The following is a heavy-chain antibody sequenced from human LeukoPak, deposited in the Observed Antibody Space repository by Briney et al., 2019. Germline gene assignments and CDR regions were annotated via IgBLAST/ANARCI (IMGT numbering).Heavy chain of an antibody. CDR3: ARDEYSSSGDDY. V-gene: IGHV1-46*01. CDR1: GYTFTIYY. J-gene: IGHJ4*02. D-gene: IGHD6-13*01. CDR2: INPSGGNT. Sequence: ASVKVSCKASGYTFTIYYMHWVRQAPGQGLEWMGIINPSGGNTNYAQEFQGRVTMTRDMSTSTVYMELSSLRSEDTAVYYCARDEYSSSGDDYWGQGTLVTVSS.